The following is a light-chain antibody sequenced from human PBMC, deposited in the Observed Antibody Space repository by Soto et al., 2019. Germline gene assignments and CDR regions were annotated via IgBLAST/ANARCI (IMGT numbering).Light chain of an antibody. V-gene: IGLV2-14*01. J-gene: IGLJ3*02. CDR1: SSDVGGYNY. CDR3: SSYTGRSTRV. Sequence: QSALTQPASVSGSPGQSITISCTGPSSDVGGYNYFSWYQQHPGKAPKLMIYEVRNRPSGVSNRFSGSKSGNTASLTISGLQAEDEADYDCSSYTGRSTRVFGGGSTLTVL. CDR2: EVR.